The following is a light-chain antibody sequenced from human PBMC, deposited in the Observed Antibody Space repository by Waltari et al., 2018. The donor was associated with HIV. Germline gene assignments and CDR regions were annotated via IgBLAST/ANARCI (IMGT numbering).Light chain of an antibody. CDR3: QVWDSSTEHPGVV. CDR2: DDY. J-gene: IGLJ2*01. Sequence: SYVLTQPPSVSVAPGQTASITCGGHNIGTNSVYWSQQRPGQAPVLVVYDDYDRPSGIPERFSGSNSGNMATLTISRVEAGDEAVYYCQVWDSSTEHPGVVFGGGTKLTVL. CDR1: NIGTNS. V-gene: IGLV3-21*02.